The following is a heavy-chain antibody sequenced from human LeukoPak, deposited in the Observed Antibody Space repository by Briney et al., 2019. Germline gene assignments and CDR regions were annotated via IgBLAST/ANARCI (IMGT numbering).Heavy chain of an antibody. D-gene: IGHD1-26*01. CDR2: ISGSSGST. J-gene: IGHJ3*02. Sequence: GGSLRLSCAASGFTFSSYAMSWVRQAPGKGLEWVSAISGSSGSTYYADSVKGRFTISRDNSKNTLYLQMNSLRAEDTAVYYCAKTTVGATAYDAFDIWGQGTMVTVSS. V-gene: IGHV3-23*01. CDR3: AKTTVGATAYDAFDI. CDR1: GFTFSSYA.